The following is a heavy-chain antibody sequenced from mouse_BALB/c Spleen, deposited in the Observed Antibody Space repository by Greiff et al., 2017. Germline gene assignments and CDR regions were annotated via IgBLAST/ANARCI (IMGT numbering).Heavy chain of an antibody. Sequence: QVQLQQSGAELVRPGVSVKISCKGSGYTFTDYAMHWVKQSHAKSLEWIGVISTYYGDASYNQKFKGKATMTVDKSSSTAYMELARLTSEDSAIYYCARDSGSSWGFAYWGQGTLVTVSA. CDR2: ISTYYGDA. CDR3: ARDSGSSWGFAY. CDR1: GYTFTDYA. J-gene: IGHJ3*01. V-gene: IGHV1S137*01. D-gene: IGHD1-1*01.